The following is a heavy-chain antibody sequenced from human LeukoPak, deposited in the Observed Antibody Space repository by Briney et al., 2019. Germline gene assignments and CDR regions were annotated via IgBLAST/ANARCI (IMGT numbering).Heavy chain of an antibody. J-gene: IGHJ4*02. V-gene: IGHV4-38-2*01. CDR3: AGGNDSPFTYDY. CDR1: GYSISSGYY. Sequence: PSETLSLTCAVSGYSISSGYYWGWIRQPPGKGLEWIGSIYHSGSTYYNPSLKSRVTISVDTSKNQFSLKLSSVTAADTAVYYCAGGNDSPFTYDYWGQGTLVTVSS. CDR2: IYHSGST. D-gene: IGHD1-1*01.